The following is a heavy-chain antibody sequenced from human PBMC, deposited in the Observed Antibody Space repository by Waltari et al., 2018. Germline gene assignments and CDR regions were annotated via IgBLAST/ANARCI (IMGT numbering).Heavy chain of an antibody. CDR2: FNPNNGAT. J-gene: IGHJ4*02. V-gene: IGHV1-2*02. CDR3: SRVPLLLPGPNYFDH. Sequence: QVQLVQSGTEVKKPGASVKVSCEASGYTFTGYFLHWVRQAPGRGLEWMGWFNPNNGATYSAQRFQGRLAMTSDAAISTAYMIVSNLRSDDTATYFCSRVPLLLPGPNYFDHWGQGSLVTVSS. CDR1: GYTFTGYF.